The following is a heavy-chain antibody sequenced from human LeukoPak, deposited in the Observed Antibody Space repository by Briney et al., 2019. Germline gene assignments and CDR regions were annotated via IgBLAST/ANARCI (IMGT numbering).Heavy chain of an antibody. CDR3: ARHICFRDGDKRGFDY. D-gene: IGHD4-23*01. CDR1: RGSITTYNYC. CDR2: ISHSGST. Sequence: SETLSLTCTVSRGSITTYNYCWGWFRQPPGKGLEWIASISHSGSTNYNPSLQSRVTISVDTSKNHFSLMLKSVSAEDTAVYHCARHICFRDGDKRGFDYWGQGTLVTVSS. V-gene: IGHV4-39*01. J-gene: IGHJ4*02.